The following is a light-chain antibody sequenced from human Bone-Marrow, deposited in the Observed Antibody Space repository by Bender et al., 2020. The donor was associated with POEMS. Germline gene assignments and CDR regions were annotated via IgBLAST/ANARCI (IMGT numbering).Light chain of an antibody. CDR3: EAWDDSLNGRV. V-gene: IGLV2-11*01. CDR2: DVS. Sequence: QSALTQPRSVSGSPGQSVTISCTGTSSDVGGYNYVSWYQQHPGKAPKLMIYDVSKRPSGVPDRFSGSKSGPSASLAISGLQSEDEAHYYCEAWDDSLNGRVFGGGTKLTVL. J-gene: IGLJ3*02. CDR1: SSDVGGYNY.